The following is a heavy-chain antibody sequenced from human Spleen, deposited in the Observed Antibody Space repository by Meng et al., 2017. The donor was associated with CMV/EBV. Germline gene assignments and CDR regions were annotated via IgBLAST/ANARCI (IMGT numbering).Heavy chain of an antibody. CDR1: GGSISGSSYY. D-gene: IGHD3-10*01. CDR3: ARDSGGELDY. J-gene: IGHJ4*02. V-gene: IGHV3-53*05. Sequence: ETLSLTCTVSGGSISGSSYYWGWIRQPPGKGLEWVSAIYTGGSTYYADSVKGRFTISRDNSKNTLYPQMNSLRTEDTAVYYCARDSGGELDYWGQGTLVTVSS. CDR2: IYTGGST.